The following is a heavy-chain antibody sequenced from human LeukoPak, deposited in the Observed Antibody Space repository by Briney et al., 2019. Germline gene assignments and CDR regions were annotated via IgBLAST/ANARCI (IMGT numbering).Heavy chain of an antibody. J-gene: IGHJ4*02. CDR1: GGSISSSSYY. Sequence: PSETLSLTCTVSGGSISSSSYYWGWIRQPPGKGLEWIGSIYYSGSTYYNPSLKSRVTTSVDTSKNQFSLKLSSVTAADTAVYYCARGPGLEQVDYWGQGTLVTVSS. CDR3: ARGPGLEQVDY. V-gene: IGHV4-39*01. CDR2: IYYSGST.